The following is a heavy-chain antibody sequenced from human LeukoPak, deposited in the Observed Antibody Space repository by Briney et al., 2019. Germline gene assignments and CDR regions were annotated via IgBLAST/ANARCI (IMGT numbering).Heavy chain of an antibody. J-gene: IGHJ5*02. CDR2: IFWNDEK. Sequence: SGPVLVKPTETLMLTCTVSGFSLSNARMGVSWIRQPPGKALEWLAHIFWNDEKSYSTSLKSRLTISKDTSKSQVVLTMTNMDPVDTATYYCARIAPHAALVTNWFAPWGQGTLVTVSS. CDR1: GFSLSNARMG. CDR3: ARIAPHAALVTNWFAP. D-gene: IGHD5-18*01. V-gene: IGHV2-26*01.